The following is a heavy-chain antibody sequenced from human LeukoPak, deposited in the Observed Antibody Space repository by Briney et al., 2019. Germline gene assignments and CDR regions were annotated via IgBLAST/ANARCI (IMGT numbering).Heavy chain of an antibody. V-gene: IGHV3-33*06. D-gene: IGHD1-26*01. CDR3: AKQREGGVSYQYCFDY. J-gene: IGHJ4*02. CDR1: GLTFSSYG. CDR2: IWYDGSNK. Sequence: PGRSLRLSCAASGLTFSSYGMHWVRQAPGKGLEWVAVIWYDGSNKYYADSVKGRFTISRDNSKNTLYLQMNSLRAEDTAVYYCAKQREGGVSYQYCFDYWGQGTLVTVSS.